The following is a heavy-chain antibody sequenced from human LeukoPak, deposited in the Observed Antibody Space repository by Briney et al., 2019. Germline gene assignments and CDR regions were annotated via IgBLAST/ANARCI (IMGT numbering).Heavy chain of an antibody. J-gene: IGHJ4*02. Sequence: GSLRLSCAASGFPFSSYAMSWGRQAPGKGVEWVANIKQDGSEKYYVDSVKGRFTISRDNAKNSLYLQMNSLRAEDTAVYYCARDPDGYFDYWGQGTLVTVSS. CDR2: IKQDGSEK. CDR1: GFPFSSYA. V-gene: IGHV3-7*01. CDR3: ARDPDGYFDY. D-gene: IGHD1-14*01.